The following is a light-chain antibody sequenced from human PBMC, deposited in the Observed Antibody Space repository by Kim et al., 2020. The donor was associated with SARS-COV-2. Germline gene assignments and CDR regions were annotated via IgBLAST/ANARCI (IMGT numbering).Light chain of an antibody. CDR3: QQFSSPLYT. CDR2: RAS. Sequence: SAAVGDRVTITGRASQSISTWLAWYQQKPGKAPKLLISRASSLESGVPSRFSGSGSGTEFTLTINSLQPDDFASYYCQQFSSPLYTFGQGTKLEIK. V-gene: IGKV1-5*03. J-gene: IGKJ2*01. CDR1: QSISTW.